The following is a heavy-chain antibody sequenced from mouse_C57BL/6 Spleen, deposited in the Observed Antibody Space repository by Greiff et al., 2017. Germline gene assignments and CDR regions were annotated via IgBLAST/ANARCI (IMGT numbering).Heavy chain of an antibody. Sequence: ESGPGLVKPSQSLSPTCSVTGYSITSGYYWNWIRQFPGNKLEWMGYISYDGSNNYNPSLKNRISITRDTSKNQLFLKLNSVTTEDTATYYCARDSTNYYAMDYWGKGASVTVSS. CDR1: GYSITSGYY. CDR3: ARDSTNYYAMDY. D-gene: IGHD2-1*01. J-gene: IGHJ4*01. CDR2: ISYDGSN. V-gene: IGHV3-6*01.